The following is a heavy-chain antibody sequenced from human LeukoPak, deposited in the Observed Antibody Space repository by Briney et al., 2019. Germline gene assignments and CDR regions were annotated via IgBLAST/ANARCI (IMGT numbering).Heavy chain of an antibody. CDR1: GGSISSGGYY. CDR2: IYHSGST. Sequence: TSETLSLTCTVSGGSISSGGYYWSWIRQPPGKGLEWIGYIYHSGSTYYNPSLKSRVTISVDRSKNQFSLKLSSVTAADTAVYYCARAREDYDILTGYYSRGAFDIWGQGTMVTVSS. CDR3: ARAREDYDILTGYYSRGAFDI. V-gene: IGHV4-30-2*01. J-gene: IGHJ3*02. D-gene: IGHD3-9*01.